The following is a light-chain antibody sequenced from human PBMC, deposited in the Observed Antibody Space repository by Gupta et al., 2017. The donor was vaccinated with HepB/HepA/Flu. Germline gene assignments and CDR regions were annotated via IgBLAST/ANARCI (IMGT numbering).Light chain of an antibody. V-gene: IGKV3-11*01. CDR2: DAS. J-gene: IGKJ1*01. CDR3: QQRRKCPLT. Sequence: IVLTQSPATLSLSPGEGATLSCRASQSGRSYLAWYQQKAGQAPRLLIYDASNRATGIPARFSGSGSGTDFTLTISSLEPEDVAVYYCQQRRKCPLTFGQGTKVEIK. CDR1: QSGRSY.